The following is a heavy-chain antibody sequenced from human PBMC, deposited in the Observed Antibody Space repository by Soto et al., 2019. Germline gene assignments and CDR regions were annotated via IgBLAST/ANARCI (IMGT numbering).Heavy chain of an antibody. Sequence: QIALKESGTTLVKPTQTLTLNCSFSGFSLSTTGVGVGWIRQSPGKALEWLAIIYWDNDKRYSPSLKSRVTITKDTSKNQVVLTVTNMDPVDTGTYYCARSLWLGELQWGPGALVTVSS. D-gene: IGHD3-10*01. V-gene: IGHV2-5*02. CDR3: ARSLWLGELQ. J-gene: IGHJ4*02. CDR2: IYWDNDK. CDR1: GFSLSTTGVG.